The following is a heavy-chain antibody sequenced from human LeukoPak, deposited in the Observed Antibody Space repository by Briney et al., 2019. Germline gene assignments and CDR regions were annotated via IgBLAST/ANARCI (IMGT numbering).Heavy chain of an antibody. CDR3: ARLRMGELWLSD. D-gene: IGHD3-16*01. CDR2: IYYSGST. Sequence: SETLSLTCAVYGGSFSGYYWSWIRQPPGKGPEWIGYIYYSGSTNYNPSLKSRVTISVDTSKNQFSLKLSSVTAADTAVYYCARLRMGELWLSDWGQGTLVTVSS. V-gene: IGHV4-59*08. CDR1: GGSFSGYY. J-gene: IGHJ4*02.